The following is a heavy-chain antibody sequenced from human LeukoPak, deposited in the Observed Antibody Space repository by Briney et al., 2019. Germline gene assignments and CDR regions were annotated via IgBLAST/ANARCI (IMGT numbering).Heavy chain of an antibody. Sequence: GESLKISCKGSGYSFTSYLIGWVRQMPGKGLEWMGIIYPGDSDTRYSPSFQGQVTISADKSISTAYLQWSSLKASDAAMYYCARQEGDGYNEGYFDYWGQGTLVTVSS. CDR3: ARQEGDGYNEGYFDY. CDR1: GYSFTSYL. V-gene: IGHV5-51*01. J-gene: IGHJ4*02. D-gene: IGHD5-24*01. CDR2: IYPGDSDT.